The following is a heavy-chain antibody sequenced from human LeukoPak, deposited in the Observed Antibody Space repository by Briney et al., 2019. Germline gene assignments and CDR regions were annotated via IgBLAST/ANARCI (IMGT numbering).Heavy chain of an antibody. V-gene: IGHV3-53*05. CDR3: AREIPVTLADYGMDV. J-gene: IGHJ6*02. CDR1: GFTVSSNY. D-gene: IGHD4-17*01. CDR2: IYSGGST. Sequence: GGSLRLSCAASGFTVSSNYMSWVRQAPGKGLEWVSVIYSGGSTYYADSMKGRFTISRDNSKNTLYLQMNSLRADDTAVYYCAREIPVTLADYGMDVWGQGTTVTVSS.